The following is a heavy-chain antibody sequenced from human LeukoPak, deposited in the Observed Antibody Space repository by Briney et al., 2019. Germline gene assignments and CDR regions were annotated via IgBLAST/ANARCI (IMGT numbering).Heavy chain of an antibody. Sequence: PGGSLRLSCAASGFTFSSYAMRWVRQAPGKGLEWVANIKEDGSEKYYVDSVKGRFTISRDNAKNSLYLQMNSVRAEDTAVYYCATVHSWGQGTLVTVSS. J-gene: IGHJ5*02. CDR2: IKEDGSEK. CDR3: ATVHS. CDR1: GFTFSSYA. V-gene: IGHV3-7*01.